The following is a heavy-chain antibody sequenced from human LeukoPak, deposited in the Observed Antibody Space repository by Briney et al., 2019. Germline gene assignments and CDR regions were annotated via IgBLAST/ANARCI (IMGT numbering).Heavy chain of an antibody. Sequence: ASVKVSCKASGYSFTTFAMNWMRQAPGQGLEWMGYIITYNGNTNYAQKLQGRVTMTTDTSTSTAYMELRSLRSDDTAVYYCARDTKRSRARWENLGIDPWGQGTLVTVSS. V-gene: IGHV1-18*01. CDR1: GYSFTTFA. CDR3: ARDTKRSRARWENLGIDP. J-gene: IGHJ5*02. CDR2: IITYNGNT. D-gene: IGHD3-16*01.